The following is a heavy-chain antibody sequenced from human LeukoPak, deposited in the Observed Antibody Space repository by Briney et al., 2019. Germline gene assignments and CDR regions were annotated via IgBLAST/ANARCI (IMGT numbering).Heavy chain of an antibody. D-gene: IGHD3-22*01. J-gene: IGHJ4*02. Sequence: SVKVSCKASGGTFSSYAISWVRQAPGQGLEWMGGIIPIFGTANYAQKFQGRVTITADESTSTAYMELSSLRSEDTAVYYCAGGPSDYYDSSGYQIGYWGQGTLVTVSS. CDR1: GGTFSSYA. CDR3: AGGPSDYYDSSGYQIGY. V-gene: IGHV1-69*13. CDR2: IIPIFGTA.